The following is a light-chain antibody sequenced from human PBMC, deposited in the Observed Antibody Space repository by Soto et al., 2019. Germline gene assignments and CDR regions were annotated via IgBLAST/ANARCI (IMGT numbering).Light chain of an antibody. CDR3: SSYTRSSPYV. V-gene: IGLV2-14*01. Sequence: QSALTQPASVSGSPGQSITISCTGTSSDVGGYNYVSWYQQHQGKAPKLMIYEVSNRPSGVSNRFSGSKSGNTASLTISGLQAEDEADYSCSSYTRSSPYVFGTGTKLTVL. CDR1: SSDVGGYNY. CDR2: EVS. J-gene: IGLJ1*01.